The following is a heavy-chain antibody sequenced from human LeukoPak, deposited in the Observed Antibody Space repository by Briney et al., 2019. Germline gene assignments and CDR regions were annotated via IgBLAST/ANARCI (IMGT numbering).Heavy chain of an antibody. Sequence: SETLSLTCTVSAGSSGSGGYSWSWIRQHPGKGLEWIGNIYYSGSTYYNPSLKTRITMSIDTSKSKLSLNLSSATAADTAVYFCARGTKVRVPFDIWGQGTMVTVSS. CDR1: AGSSGSGGYS. D-gene: IGHD3-10*01. J-gene: IGHJ3*02. CDR2: IYYSGST. CDR3: ARGTKVRVPFDI. V-gene: IGHV4-31*03.